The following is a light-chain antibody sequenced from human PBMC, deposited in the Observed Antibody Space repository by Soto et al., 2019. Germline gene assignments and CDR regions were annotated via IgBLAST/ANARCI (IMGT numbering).Light chain of an antibody. V-gene: IGKV3-20*01. Sequence: ALTQSPGTLSSSPGERATLSCRASQSVSSSYLAWYQQKPGQAPRLLIYGASSRATGIPDRFSGSGSGTDFTLTISRLEPEDFAVYYCQQYGSSPRTFGQGTKVDIK. CDR3: QQYGSSPRT. CDR2: GAS. J-gene: IGKJ1*01. CDR1: QSVSSSY.